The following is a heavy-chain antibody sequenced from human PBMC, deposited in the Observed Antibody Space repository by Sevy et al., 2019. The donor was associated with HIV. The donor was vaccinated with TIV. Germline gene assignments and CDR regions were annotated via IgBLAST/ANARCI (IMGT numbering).Heavy chain of an antibody. Sequence: GESLKISCAASTFTFSSYSMHWVRQAPGKGLEWVSYISSSSGTRYYGDSVKGRFTISRDNAKNSFFLQMNSLRDEDTAVYYCASRGYCGGGSCYSGPNDYWGQGTLVTVSS. CDR3: ASRGYCGGGSCYSGPNDY. CDR1: TFTFSSYS. V-gene: IGHV3-48*02. D-gene: IGHD2-15*01. CDR2: ISSSSGTR. J-gene: IGHJ4*02.